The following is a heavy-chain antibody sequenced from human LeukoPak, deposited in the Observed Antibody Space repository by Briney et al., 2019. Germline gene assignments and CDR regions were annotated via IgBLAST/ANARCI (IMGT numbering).Heavy chain of an antibody. V-gene: IGHV3-66*01. CDR1: GFTVSSNY. D-gene: IGHD3-10*01. CDR2: IYRSGST. Sequence: PGGSLRLSCAASGFTVSSNYMSWIRQAPGKGLEWVSVIYRSGSTHYADSVKDRFIISRDNSKNTLYLQMNSLRAEDTAVYYCAREAVNYGLTLDIWGQGTMVTVSS. J-gene: IGHJ3*02. CDR3: AREAVNYGLTLDI.